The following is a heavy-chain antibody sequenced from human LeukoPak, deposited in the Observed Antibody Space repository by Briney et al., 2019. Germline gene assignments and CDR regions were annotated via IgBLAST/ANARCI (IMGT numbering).Heavy chain of an antibody. CDR1: GFTFDDYT. CDR2: ISWDGGST. V-gene: IGHV3-43*01. D-gene: IGHD6-19*01. CDR3: AKDIRLGASSGRYYYYYYYGMDV. Sequence: PGGSLRLSCAASGFTFDDYTMHWVRQAPGKGLEWVSLISWDGGSTYYADSVKGRFTISRDNSKNSLYLQINSLRTEDTALYYCAKDIRLGASSGRYYYYYYYGMDVWGQGTTVTVSS. J-gene: IGHJ6*02.